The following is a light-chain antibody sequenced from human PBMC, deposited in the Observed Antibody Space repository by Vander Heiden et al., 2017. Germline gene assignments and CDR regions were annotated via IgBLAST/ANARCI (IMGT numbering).Light chain of an antibody. Sequence: EIVLTQSPGTLSLSPGERATISCRASQSVSSSYLAWYQQKPGQAPRLLIYGASSRATGIPDRFSGSGSGTDFTLTISRLEPEEFAVYYCQQYGSSLFTFGPGTKVDIK. V-gene: IGKV3-20*01. CDR3: QQYGSSLFT. CDR2: GAS. J-gene: IGKJ3*01. CDR1: QSVSSSY.